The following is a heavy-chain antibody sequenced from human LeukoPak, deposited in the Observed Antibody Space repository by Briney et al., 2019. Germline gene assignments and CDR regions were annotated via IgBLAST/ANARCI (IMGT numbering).Heavy chain of an antibody. CDR1: GFTFSSYA. CDR3: AKDHGSWYVSELYFDY. D-gene: IGHD6-13*01. J-gene: IGHJ4*02. CDR2: ISGSGGST. V-gene: IGHV3-23*01. Sequence: PGGSLRLSCAASGFTFSSYAMSWVRQAPGKGLEWVSAISGSGGSTYYADSAKGRFTISRDNSKNTLYLQMNSLRAEDTAVYYCAKDHGSWYVSELYFDYWGQGTLVTVSS.